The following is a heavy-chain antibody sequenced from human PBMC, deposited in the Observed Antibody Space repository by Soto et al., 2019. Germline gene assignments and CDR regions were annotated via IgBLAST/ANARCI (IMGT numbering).Heavy chain of an antibody. CDR3: ARGGWRQIDY. CDR2: IYYSGST. D-gene: IGHD3-3*01. V-gene: IGHV4-59*08. Sequence: QVQLQESGPGLVKPSETLSLTCSVSGGSIGSYYWSWIRQPPGKGLEWIGYIYYSGSTNYNPSLTRRVTISVDTSKNQFSLKLSSVTAAGTAVYYCARGGWRQIDYWGQGTLVTVSS. J-gene: IGHJ4*02. CDR1: GGSIGSYY.